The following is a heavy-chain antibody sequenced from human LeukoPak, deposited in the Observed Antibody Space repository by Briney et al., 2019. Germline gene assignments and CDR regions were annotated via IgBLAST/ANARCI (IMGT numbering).Heavy chain of an antibody. V-gene: IGHV3-23*01. Sequence: GGPLRLSCAASGFTFSSYAMSWVRQAPGKGLEWVSAISGSGGSTYYADSVKGRFTISRDNSKNTLYLQMNSLRAEDTAVYYCAKDRRFLEWLLDLFDYWGQGTLVTVSS. J-gene: IGHJ4*02. CDR2: ISGSGGST. CDR1: GFTFSSYA. D-gene: IGHD3-3*01. CDR3: AKDRRFLEWLLDLFDY.